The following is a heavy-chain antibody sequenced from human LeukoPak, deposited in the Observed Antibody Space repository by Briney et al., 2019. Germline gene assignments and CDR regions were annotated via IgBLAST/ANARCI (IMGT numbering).Heavy chain of an antibody. Sequence: ASVKVSCKASGYTFTSYGISWVRQAPGQGLEWMGWISAYNGNANYAKNLQGRVTITTDKSTTTAYMELRSLRSDDTAVYDCARWRYYYGSGSYYNGGGLDYWGQGTLVTVSS. V-gene: IGHV1-18*01. J-gene: IGHJ4*02. CDR1: GYTFTSYG. CDR3: ARWRYYYGSGSYYNGGGLDY. D-gene: IGHD3-10*01. CDR2: ISAYNGNA.